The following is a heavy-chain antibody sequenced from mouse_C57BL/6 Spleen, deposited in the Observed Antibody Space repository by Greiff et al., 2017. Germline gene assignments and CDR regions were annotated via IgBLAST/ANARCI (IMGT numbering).Heavy chain of an antibody. J-gene: IGHJ1*03. CDR2: IDPNSGGT. Sequence: QVQLQQPGAELVKPGASVKLSCKASGYTFTSYWMHWVKQRPGRGLEWIGRIDPNSGGTKYNEKFKSKATLTVDKPSSTAYMQLSSLTSEDSAVYYCARGPFITTVVATDWYFDGWGTGTTVTVSS. V-gene: IGHV1-72*01. CDR3: ARGPFITTVVATDWYFDG. D-gene: IGHD1-1*01. CDR1: GYTFTSYW.